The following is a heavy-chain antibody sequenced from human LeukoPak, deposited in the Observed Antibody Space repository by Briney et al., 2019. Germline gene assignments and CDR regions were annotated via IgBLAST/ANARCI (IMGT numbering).Heavy chain of an antibody. D-gene: IGHD2-8*02. V-gene: IGHV4-34*01. CDR3: ARNRCGHTGDICYNH. Sequence: SETLSLTCTVSGVSFNAYYWSWIRQSPGKGLEWIGEVSPGGYIKYNPSLQSRVTISVDTSESQLSLRLRSVTGADTAIYFCARNRCGHTGDICYNHWAQGTLVTVSS. J-gene: IGHJ5*02. CDR2: VSPGGYI. CDR1: GVSFNAYY.